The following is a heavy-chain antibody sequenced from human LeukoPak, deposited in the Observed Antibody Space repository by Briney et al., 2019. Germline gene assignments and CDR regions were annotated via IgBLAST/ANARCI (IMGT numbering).Heavy chain of an antibody. J-gene: IGHJ4*02. CDR3: ARHAAAGRLDPYFDY. D-gene: IGHD6-13*01. Sequence: KPSETLSLTCTVSGGSISGSTYYWGWIRQPPGKGLEWIGSIYYSGSTYYNPPLKSRVTTSVDTSKNQFSLKLSSVTAADTAVYYCARHAAAGRLDPYFDYWGQGTLVTVSS. V-gene: IGHV4-39*01. CDR1: GGSISGSTYY. CDR2: IYYSGST.